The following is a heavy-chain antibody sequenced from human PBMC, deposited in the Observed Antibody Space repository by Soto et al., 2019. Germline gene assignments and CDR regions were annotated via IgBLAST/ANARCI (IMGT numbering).Heavy chain of an antibody. CDR1: GGSVSSGSYY. Sequence: SETLSLTCTVSGGSVSSGSYYWSWIRQPPGKGLEWIGYIYYSGSTNYNPSLKSRVTISVDTSKNQFSLKLSSVTAADTAVYYCARARIVVVPIAHNWLDPWGQGTLVTVSS. D-gene: IGHD3-22*01. CDR3: ARARIVVVPIAHNWLDP. J-gene: IGHJ5*02. V-gene: IGHV4-61*01. CDR2: IYYSGST.